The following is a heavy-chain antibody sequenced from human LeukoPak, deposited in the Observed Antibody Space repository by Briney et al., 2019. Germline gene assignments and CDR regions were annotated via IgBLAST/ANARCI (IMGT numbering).Heavy chain of an antibody. D-gene: IGHD1-14*01. V-gene: IGHV3-48*03. Sequence: QAGGSLRLSCAASGFTFSSFEMNWVRQAPGKGLEWVSYISSGGTTMYYAASVKGRFTISRDNARKSVYLQMNSLRDEDTAVYYCARTTVFDYWGQGTLVTVSS. CDR3: ARTTVFDY. CDR2: ISSGGTTM. CDR1: GFTFSSFE. J-gene: IGHJ4*02.